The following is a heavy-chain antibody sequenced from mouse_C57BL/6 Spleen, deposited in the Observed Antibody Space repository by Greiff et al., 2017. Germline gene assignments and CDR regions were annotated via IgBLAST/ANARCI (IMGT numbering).Heavy chain of an antibody. D-gene: IGHD2-4*01. J-gene: IGHJ1*03. V-gene: IGHV15-2*01. CDR1: DSEVFPIAY. CDR2: ILPSIGRT. Sequence: QVHVKQSGSELRSPGSSVKLSCKDFDSEVFPIAYMSWVRQKPGHGFEWIGGILPSIGRTIYGEKFEDKATLDADTLSNTAYLELNSLTSEDSAIYYCARNYDYDVGYWYFDVWGTGTTVTVSS. CDR3: ARNYDYDVGYWYFDV.